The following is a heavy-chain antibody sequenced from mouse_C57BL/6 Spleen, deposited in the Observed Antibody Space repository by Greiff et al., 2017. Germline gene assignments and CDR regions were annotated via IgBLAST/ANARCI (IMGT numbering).Heavy chain of an antibody. CDR2: ISYDGSN. D-gene: IGHD2-3*01. Sequence: EVKLQESGPGLVKPSQSLSLTCSVTGYSITSGYYWNWIRQFPGNKLEWMGYISYDGSNNYNPSLKNRISITRYTSKNQFFLKLNSVTTEDTATYYCAREGAYDGWGQGTLVTVSA. J-gene: IGHJ3*01. V-gene: IGHV3-6*01. CDR1: GYSITSGYY. CDR3: AREGAYDG.